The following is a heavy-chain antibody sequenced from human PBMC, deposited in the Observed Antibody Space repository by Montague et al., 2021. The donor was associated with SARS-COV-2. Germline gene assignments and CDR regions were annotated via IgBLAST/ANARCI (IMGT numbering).Heavy chain of an antibody. V-gene: IGHV4-4*07. CDR2: IYANGNF. CDR3: ARDAYYVGAGRENPGAFDP. D-gene: IGHD2/OR15-2a*01. J-gene: IGHJ5*02. Sequence: SETLSLTCSVSGDSITPYGDSIGGYFWSWIRQPAGKGLEWIGRIYANGNFDYNPSLNSRVSMSMHMSKQEFSMRLMSVTAADTAVYYCARDAYYVGAGRENPGAFDPWGQGILVTVSS. CDR1: GDSITPYGDSIGGYF.